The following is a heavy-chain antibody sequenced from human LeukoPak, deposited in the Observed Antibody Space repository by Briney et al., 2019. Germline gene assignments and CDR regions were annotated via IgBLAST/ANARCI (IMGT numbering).Heavy chain of an antibody. CDR2: ISYDGSNK. Sequence: GGSLRLSCAASGFTFSSHWMSWVRQAPGKGLEWVAVISYDGSNKYYADSVQGRFTISRDNSKNTLYLQMNSLKTEDTAVYYCAREVRSSSGLVPDYWGQGTLVTVSS. V-gene: IGHV3-30-3*01. J-gene: IGHJ4*02. CDR3: AREVRSSSGLVPDY. CDR1: GFTFSSHW. D-gene: IGHD6-19*01.